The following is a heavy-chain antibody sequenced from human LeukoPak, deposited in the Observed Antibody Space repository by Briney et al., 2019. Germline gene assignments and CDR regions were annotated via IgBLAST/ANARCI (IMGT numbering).Heavy chain of an antibody. V-gene: IGHV1-46*01. CDR1: GFTFTSYY. CDR3: ARGAANCSGGSCLDY. CDR2: INPSGGST. J-gene: IGHJ4*02. Sequence: ASVKVSCKASGFTFTSYYMHWVRQAPGQGLEWMGIINPSGGSTSYAQKFQGRVTMTRDTSTSTVYMELSSLRSEDTAVYYCARGAANCSGGSCLDYWGQGTLVTVSS. D-gene: IGHD2-15*01.